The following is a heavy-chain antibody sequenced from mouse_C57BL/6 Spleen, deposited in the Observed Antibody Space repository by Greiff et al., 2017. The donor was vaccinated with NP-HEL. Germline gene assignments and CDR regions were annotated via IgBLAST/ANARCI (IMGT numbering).Heavy chain of an antibody. CDR2: IRNKANGYTT. V-gene: IGHV7-3*01. J-gene: IGHJ1*03. CDR3: ARAGGITAVGARWYVDV. Sequence: DVKLQESGGGLVQPGGSLSLSCAASGFTFTDYYMSWVRQPPGKALEWLGFIRNKANGYTTEYSASVKGRFTISRDNSQSILYLQMNALRAEDSATDYCARAGGITAVGARWYVDVWGTGTRVTVSS. D-gene: IGHD1-1*01. CDR1: GFTFTDYY.